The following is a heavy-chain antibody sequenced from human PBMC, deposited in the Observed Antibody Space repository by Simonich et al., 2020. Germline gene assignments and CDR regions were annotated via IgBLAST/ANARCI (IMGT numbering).Heavy chain of an antibody. V-gene: IGHV4-39*01. J-gene: IGHJ3*02. D-gene: IGHD6-13*01. CDR2: IYYSERT. CDR3: ARHAGFAFDI. CDR1: GGSISSSSYY. Sequence: QLQLQESGPGLVKPSETLSLTCTVSGGSISSSSYYWGSIRQPPGKGLEWIGSIYYSERTYYHPSRKSRVTISVDTSKNQFSLKLSYVTAADTAVYYCARHAGFAFDIWGQGTMVTVSS.